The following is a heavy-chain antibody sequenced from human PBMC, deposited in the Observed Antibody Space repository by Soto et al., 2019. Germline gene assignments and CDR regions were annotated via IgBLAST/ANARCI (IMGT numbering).Heavy chain of an antibody. J-gene: IGHJ4*02. Sequence: ASVKVSCKASGYTFTSYYMHWVRQAPGQGLEWMGIINPSGGSTSYAQKFQGRVTMTRDTSTSTVYMELSSLRPEDTAVYYCARDPGGRGDIDYWGQGTLVTVSS. CDR1: GYTFTSYY. V-gene: IGHV1-46*03. CDR3: ARDPGGRGDIDY. D-gene: IGHD2-21*01. CDR2: INPSGGST.